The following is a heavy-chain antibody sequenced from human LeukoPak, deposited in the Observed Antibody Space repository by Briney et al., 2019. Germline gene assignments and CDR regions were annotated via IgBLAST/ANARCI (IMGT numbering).Heavy chain of an antibody. Sequence: ASVKVSCKASGYTFTSYDINWVRQATGQGLEWMGWMNPNSGNTGYAQKLQGRVTMTTDTSTSTAYMELRSLRSDDTAVYYCARVRMKWGRLVHYYYYYGMDVWGQGTTVTVSS. CDR2: MNPNSGNT. J-gene: IGHJ6*02. CDR3: ARVRMKWGRLVHYYYYYGMDV. V-gene: IGHV1-8*01. CDR1: GYTFTSYD. D-gene: IGHD6-6*01.